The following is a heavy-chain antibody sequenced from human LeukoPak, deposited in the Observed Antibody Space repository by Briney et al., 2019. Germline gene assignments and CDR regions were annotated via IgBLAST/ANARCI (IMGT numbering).Heavy chain of an antibody. J-gene: IGHJ4*02. CDR3: ARHVYDSSGYYVMGD. V-gene: IGHV4-39*01. CDR1: GGSISSSSYY. CDR2: IYYSGST. Sequence: SETLSLTCTVSGGSISSSSYYWGWIRQPPGKGLEWIGSIYYSGSTYYNPSLKSRVTISVDTSKNQFSLKLSSVTAADTAVYYCARHVYDSSGYYVMGDWGQGTLVTVSS. D-gene: IGHD3-22*01.